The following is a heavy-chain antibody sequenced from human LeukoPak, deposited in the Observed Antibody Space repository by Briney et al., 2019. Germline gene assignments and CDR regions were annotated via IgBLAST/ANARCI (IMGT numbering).Heavy chain of an antibody. CDR1: GGSISSSSYY. D-gene: IGHD3-9*01. Sequence: SETLSLTCTVSGGSISSSSYYWGWIRQPPGKGLEWIGGIYYSGSTYYNPSLKSRVTISVDTSKNQFSLKLSSVTAADTAVYYCARDKFDYDSLTGLYYYYYMDVWGKGTTVTISS. J-gene: IGHJ6*03. CDR3: ARDKFDYDSLTGLYYYYYMDV. V-gene: IGHV4-39*07. CDR2: IYYSGST.